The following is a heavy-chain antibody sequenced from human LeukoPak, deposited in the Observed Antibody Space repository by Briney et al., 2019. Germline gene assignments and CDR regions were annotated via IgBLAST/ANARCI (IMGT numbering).Heavy chain of an antibody. CDR2: VYHSGRT. J-gene: IGHJ1*01. CDR1: GGSLSAYY. Sequence: SETLSLTCTVSGGSLSAYYWNWIRQTPGKGPGWIGYVYHSGRTYYNPSLKSRITISVDTSKNQFSLKLSSVTAADTAVYYCASLGYSSSSRYFQHWGQGTLVTVSS. D-gene: IGHD6-6*01. CDR3: ASLGYSSSSRYFQH. V-gene: IGHV4-59*01.